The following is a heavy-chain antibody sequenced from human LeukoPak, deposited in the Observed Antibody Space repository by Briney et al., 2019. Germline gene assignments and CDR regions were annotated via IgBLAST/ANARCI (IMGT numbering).Heavy chain of an antibody. J-gene: IGHJ2*01. CDR1: GFTFSSYG. Sequence: PGGSLRLSCAASGFTFSSYGMHWVRQAPGKGLEWVAVIWYDGSNKYYPDSVQGRFTISRENSKNTLYLQVNSLRAEDTAVYYCARDRSMSGWYIDLWGRGTLVTVSS. CDR3: ARDRSMSGWYIDL. V-gene: IGHV3-33*01. D-gene: IGHD2/OR15-2a*01. CDR2: IWYDGSNK.